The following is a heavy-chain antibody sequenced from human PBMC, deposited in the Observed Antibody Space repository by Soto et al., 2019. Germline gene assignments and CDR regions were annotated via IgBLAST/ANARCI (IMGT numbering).Heavy chain of an antibody. Sequence: QVHLVESGGGVVQPGRSLRLSCAASGFSFSSYDMHWVRQAPGKGLEWVAMISYDGSDKYFSDSVKGRLTISRDNSKKTVYLEMNSQRNKDTAAYYCEQGVHSTTQHAFDIWGQGTMVTVSS. CDR2: ISYDGSDK. D-gene: IGHD6-13*01. V-gene: IGHV3-30*18. CDR3: EQGVHSTTQHAFDI. J-gene: IGHJ3*02. CDR1: GFSFSSYD.